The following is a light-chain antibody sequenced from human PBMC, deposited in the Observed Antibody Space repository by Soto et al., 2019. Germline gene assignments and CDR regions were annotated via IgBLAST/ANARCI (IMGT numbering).Light chain of an antibody. CDR3: KQYHNWPLT. Sequence: EIVFRQSPATLSVSAGERATLSCRASQGISCNLAWYQQKPGQVPRLLIFDASTRAAGILTGCSGSGSGTEFTLTIGSLQSEDFAIYYCKQYHNWPLTLGGGTKVDIK. J-gene: IGKJ4*01. CDR2: DAS. CDR1: QGISCN. V-gene: IGKV3-15*01.